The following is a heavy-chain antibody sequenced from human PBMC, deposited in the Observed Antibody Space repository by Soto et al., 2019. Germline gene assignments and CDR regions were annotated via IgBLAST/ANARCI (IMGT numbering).Heavy chain of an antibody. CDR1: GYNFGDYW. V-gene: IGHV5-51*01. Sequence: PGESLKISCKGSGYNFGDYWIGWVRQMPGKGLEMMCSFYPGESDTRYSQSFRGQVTMSGDKSSSTAYLHWASLKASHTAIYHCGRHVAAGYGGYDSALETWGQGTLVNVAS. J-gene: IGHJ5*02. CDR2: FYPGESDT. D-gene: IGHD5-12*01. CDR3: GRHVAAGYGGYDSALET.